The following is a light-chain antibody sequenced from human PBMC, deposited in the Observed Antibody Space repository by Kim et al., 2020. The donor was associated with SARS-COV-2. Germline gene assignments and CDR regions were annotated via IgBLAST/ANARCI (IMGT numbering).Light chain of an antibody. Sequence: VTTSCTGSSSNIGTGDEVHWYQQCPGTAPKLVIFANTNRPSGVPDRISGSKSGTSASLAITGLQAEDEADYYCQSYDSSLRGVVFGGGTQLTVL. CDR3: QSYDSSLRGVV. J-gene: IGLJ3*02. CDR2: ANT. V-gene: IGLV1-40*01. CDR1: SSNIGTGDE.